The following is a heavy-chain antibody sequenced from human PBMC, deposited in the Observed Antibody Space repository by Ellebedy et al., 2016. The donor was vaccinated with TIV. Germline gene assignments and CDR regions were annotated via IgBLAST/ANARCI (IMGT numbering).Heavy chain of an antibody. CDR1: GFSFRSYW. CDR3: ARRGSYGDYAVQINSWFDT. D-gene: IGHD3-16*01. V-gene: IGHV3-7*01. CDR2: IYQDGGVQ. Sequence: PGGSLRLSCAASGFSFRSYWMSWVRQAPGKGLEWVANIYQDGGVQYYVDSLKGRFTISRDNADNSLFLQMNSLRAEATAVYYCARRGSYGDYAVQINSWFDTWGRGTLVAVSS. J-gene: IGHJ5*02.